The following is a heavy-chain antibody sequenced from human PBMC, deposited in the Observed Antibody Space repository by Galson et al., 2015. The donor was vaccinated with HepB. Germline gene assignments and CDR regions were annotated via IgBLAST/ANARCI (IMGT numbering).Heavy chain of an antibody. D-gene: IGHD1-1*01. J-gene: IGHJ3*02. CDR2: IEPDGRSS. Sequence: SLRLSCAASGFTFSWCWMHWVRQAPGKGLEWVSRIEPDGRSSSYAESVKGRFIISRDDAKDTLYLQMNSLRAEDTAVYYCVSLVERRDVAFNTWGQGTMVTVSS. V-gene: IGHV3-74*01. CDR3: VSLVERRDVAFNT. CDR1: GFTFSWCW.